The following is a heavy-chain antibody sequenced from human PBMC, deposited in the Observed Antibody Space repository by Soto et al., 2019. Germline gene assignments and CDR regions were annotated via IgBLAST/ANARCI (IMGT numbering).Heavy chain of an antibody. J-gene: IGHJ6*02. CDR3: AKDLAILTGYGGYYYYGMDV. D-gene: IGHD3-9*01. CDR2: ISYDGSNK. CDR1: GFTFSSYG. Sequence: GGSLRLSCAASGFTFSSYGMHWVRQAPGKGLEWVAVISYDGSNKYYADSVKGRFTISRDNSKNTLYLQMNSLRAEDTAVYYCAKDLAILTGYGGYYYYGMDVWGQGTTVTVSS. V-gene: IGHV3-30*18.